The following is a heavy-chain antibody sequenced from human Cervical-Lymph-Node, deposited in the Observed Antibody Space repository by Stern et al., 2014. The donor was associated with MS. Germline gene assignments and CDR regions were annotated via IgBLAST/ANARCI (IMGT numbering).Heavy chain of an antibody. V-gene: IGHV1-2*02. CDR2: INANSGAT. J-gene: IGHJ4*02. Sequence: QVQLVESGAEVKKPGASVKVSCKASGYTITGYYIHWVRQAPGQGLEWMGWINANSGATKYEQNFQGRFTMTRDTSISTAHMELSGLRADDTAVYYCARDLAGDGDLYLDYWGQGTLVTVSS. CDR3: ARDLAGDGDLYLDY. CDR1: GYTITGYY. D-gene: IGHD7-27*01.